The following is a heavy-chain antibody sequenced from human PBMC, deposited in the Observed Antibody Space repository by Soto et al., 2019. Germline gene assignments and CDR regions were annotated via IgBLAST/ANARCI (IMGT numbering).Heavy chain of an antibody. CDR2: INDTGNI. CDR3: ARGLIVWFGELSRRGGYSYSMDV. V-gene: IGHV4-34*01. CDR1: GGSFSGYQ. D-gene: IGHD3-10*01. J-gene: IGHJ6*03. Sequence: QVQLQQWGAGLLKPSETLSLTCAVYGGSFSGYQWTWIRQTPGKGLEWIGEINDTGNINYNPSLKSRVTIFIDTPKKQTSLKLSSVTAADTAVYYCARGLIVWFGELSRRGGYSYSMDVWGKGTTVTVSS.